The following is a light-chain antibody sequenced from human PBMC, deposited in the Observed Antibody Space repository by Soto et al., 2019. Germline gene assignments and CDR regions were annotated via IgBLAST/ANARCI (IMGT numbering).Light chain of an antibody. Sequence: QSALTQPASVSGSPGQSITISCTGASSDVGGYNYVSWYQQHPGKAPKLMIFEVSNRPSGVSNRFSGSKSGNTASLTISGLQAEDEADYYCSSYTTSSAFYVFGTGPSSPS. CDR3: SSYTTSSAFYV. J-gene: IGLJ1*01. V-gene: IGLV2-14*01. CDR2: EVS. CDR1: SSDVGGYNY.